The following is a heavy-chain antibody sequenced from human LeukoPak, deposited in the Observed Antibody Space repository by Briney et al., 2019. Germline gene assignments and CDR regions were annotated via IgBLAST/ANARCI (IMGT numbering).Heavy chain of an antibody. Sequence: GGSLRLSCAASGFTFSSYYMNWVRQAPGKGLEWVSSISRTTNYTYYTDSVKGRFTISRDNAKNSLYLQMNSLTAEDTAVYYCTRVSYADGGYFDYWGQGALVTVSS. J-gene: IGHJ4*02. CDR1: GFTFSSYY. D-gene: IGHD3-16*01. CDR2: ISRTTNYT. V-gene: IGHV3-21*01. CDR3: TRVSYADGGYFDY.